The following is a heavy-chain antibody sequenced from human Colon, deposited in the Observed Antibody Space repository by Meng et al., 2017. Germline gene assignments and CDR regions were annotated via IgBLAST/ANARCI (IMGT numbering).Heavy chain of an antibody. J-gene: IGHJ1*01. V-gene: IGHV4-31*01. CDR2: IDDSGTT. D-gene: IGHD3-9*01. CDR1: GATINSGGYF. CDR3: ATTGGTVTGYVLHH. Sequence: QVQLPESGPGLGKPSQTLSLTCTVSGATINSGGYFWTWIRQLPGKGLEWIGYIDDSGTTKYNPSLKNSLTISRDTSKNEFSLKLGSVTAADTAVYYCATTGGTVTGYVLHHWGQGRLVTVSS.